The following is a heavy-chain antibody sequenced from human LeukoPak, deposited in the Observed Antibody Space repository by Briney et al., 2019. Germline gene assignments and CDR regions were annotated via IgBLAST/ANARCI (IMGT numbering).Heavy chain of an antibody. J-gene: IGHJ3*02. D-gene: IGHD2-21*02. Sequence: GGSLRLSCAASGFTFDDYAMHWVRQAPGKGLEWVSGISWNSGSIGYADSVTGRFTISRDNAKNSLYLQMNSLRAEDTALYYCAKDVDGDCYSDAFDIWGQGTMVTVSS. CDR1: GFTFDDYA. CDR3: AKDVDGDCYSDAFDI. V-gene: IGHV3-9*01. CDR2: ISWNSGSI.